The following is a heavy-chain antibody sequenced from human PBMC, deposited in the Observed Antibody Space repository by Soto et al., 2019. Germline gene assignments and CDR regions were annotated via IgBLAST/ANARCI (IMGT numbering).Heavy chain of an antibody. CDR3: ARGGSIWGLDY. V-gene: IGHV3-74*01. CDR2: IRNDGGYT. J-gene: IGHJ4*02. D-gene: IGHD7-27*01. Sequence: EVQLVESGGGLVQPGGSLRLSCAASGFTFSSYWMHWVRQAPGKGVMWVSRIRNDGGYTSYADSVMGRFTISRDNARNTLSLQLNSLRAEDTAVYYCARGGSIWGLDYWGQGTLVTVSS. CDR1: GFTFSSYW.